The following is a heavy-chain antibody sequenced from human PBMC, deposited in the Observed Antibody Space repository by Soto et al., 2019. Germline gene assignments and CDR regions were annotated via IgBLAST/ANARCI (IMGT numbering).Heavy chain of an antibody. V-gene: IGHV4-59*01. CDR3: ARENSDSPRDRYNWFDP. Sequence: ASETLSLTCTVSGGSISSYYWSWIRQPPGKGLEWIGYIYYSGSTNYNPSLKSRVTISVDTSKNQFSLKLSSVTAADTAVYYCARENSDSPRDRYNWFDPWGQGTLVTVSS. CDR1: GGSISSYY. D-gene: IGHD4-4*01. J-gene: IGHJ5*02. CDR2: IYYSGST.